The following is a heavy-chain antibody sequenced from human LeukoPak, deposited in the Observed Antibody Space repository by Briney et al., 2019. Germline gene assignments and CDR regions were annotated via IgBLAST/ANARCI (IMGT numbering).Heavy chain of an antibody. CDR1: GGSINNYY. Sequence: SETLSLTCTVSGGSINNYYWSWIRQPPGKGLEWIGYMYYSGSTNYNPSLKSRVTISVDTSKNQFSLKLSSVTAADTAVYYCARGERYSYGLWGQGTLVTVSS. CDR2: MYYSGST. V-gene: IGHV4-59*08. D-gene: IGHD5-18*01. J-gene: IGHJ4*02. CDR3: ARGERYSYGL.